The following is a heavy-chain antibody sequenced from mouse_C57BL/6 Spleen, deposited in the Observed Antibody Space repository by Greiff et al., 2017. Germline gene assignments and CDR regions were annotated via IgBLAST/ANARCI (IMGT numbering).Heavy chain of an antibody. Sequence: VQLQQSGAELVRPGASVKLSCTASGFNIKDYYMHWVKQRPEQGLEWIGRIDPEDGDTESAPKFQGKDTMTADPSSHTAYLQLSSLTSEDTAVYYCTTGRGQAFYAMDYWGQGTSVTVSS. J-gene: IGHJ4*01. CDR1: GFNIKDYY. CDR2: IDPEDGDT. V-gene: IGHV14-1*01. D-gene: IGHD3-2*02. CDR3: TTGRGQAFYAMDY.